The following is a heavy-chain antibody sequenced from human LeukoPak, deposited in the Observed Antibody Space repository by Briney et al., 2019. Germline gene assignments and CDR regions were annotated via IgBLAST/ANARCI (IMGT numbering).Heavy chain of an antibody. V-gene: IGHV3-23*01. CDR1: GITISNNG. D-gene: IGHD3-22*01. CDR3: AKRGVVIRVILVGFHKEAYYFDS. Sequence: PGGSLRLSCTVSGITISNNGMTWVRKPQGKGLGRVAGLSGNGGGTNYADSVKGRFTISRDNAKNTLYLQMNSLRAEDTAVYFCAKRGVVIRVILVGFHKEAYYFDSWGQGVLVTVSS. J-gene: IGHJ4*02. CDR2: LSGNGGGT.